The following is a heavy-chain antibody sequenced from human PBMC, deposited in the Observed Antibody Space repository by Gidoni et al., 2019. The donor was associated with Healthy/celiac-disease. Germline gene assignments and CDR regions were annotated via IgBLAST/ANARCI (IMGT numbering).Heavy chain of an antibody. V-gene: IGHV4-34*01. CDR2: INHRGST. J-gene: IGHJ5*02. CDR1: GGSFSGYY. CDR3: ARVQGRYGSGSYYRNGRFDP. D-gene: IGHD3-10*01. Sequence: VQLQQWGAGLLKPSETLSLTCAVSGGSFSGYYWRWIRQPPGKGLEWLGEINHRGSTNYNPSLKSRVTISVATSKNQFSLKLSSVTAADTAVYYCARVQGRYGSGSYYRNGRFDPWGQGTLVTVSS.